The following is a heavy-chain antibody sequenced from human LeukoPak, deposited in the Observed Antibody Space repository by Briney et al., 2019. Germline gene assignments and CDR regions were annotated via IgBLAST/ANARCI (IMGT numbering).Heavy chain of an antibody. CDR1: GFTFSDYY. V-gene: IGHV3-11*01. CDR3: AREDIVVVPAAIRYYYYGMDV. Sequence: GGSLRLSCAASGFTFSDYYMSWIRQAPGKGPEWVSYISSSGSTIYYADSVKGRFTISRDNAKNSLYLQMNSLRAEDTAVYYCAREDIVVVPAAIRYYYYGMDVWGQGTTVTVSS. J-gene: IGHJ6*02. CDR2: ISSSGSTI. D-gene: IGHD2-2*02.